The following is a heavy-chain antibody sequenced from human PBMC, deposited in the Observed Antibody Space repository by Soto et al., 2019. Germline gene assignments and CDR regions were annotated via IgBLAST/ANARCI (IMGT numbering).Heavy chain of an antibody. CDR3: ARDQSDSSGYYYHYYYGMDV. J-gene: IGHJ6*02. CDR2: ISYDGSNK. CDR1: GXPFSSYS. D-gene: IGHD3-22*01. V-gene: IGHV3-30-3*01. Sequence: GSLRLSCAASGXPFSSYSMHWVRRAPVKGLEWVAVISYDGSNKYYADSVKGRFTISRDNSKKTLYLQMNSLRAEDTAVYYCARDQSDSSGYYYHYYYGMDVWGQGTTATVSS.